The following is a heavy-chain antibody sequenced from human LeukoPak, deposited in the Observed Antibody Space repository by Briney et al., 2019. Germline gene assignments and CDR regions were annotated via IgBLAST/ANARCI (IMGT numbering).Heavy chain of an antibody. V-gene: IGHV4-34*01. J-gene: IGHJ6*02. Sequence: SETLSLTCAVYGGSFSGYYWSWIRQPPGKGLEWIGEINHSGSTNYNPSLKSRVTISVDTSKNQFSLKLSSVTAADTAVYYCARDSGITIFGVVIPSSYGMDVWGQGTTVTVSS. D-gene: IGHD3-3*01. CDR3: ARDSGITIFGVVIPSSYGMDV. CDR1: GGSFSGYY. CDR2: INHSGST.